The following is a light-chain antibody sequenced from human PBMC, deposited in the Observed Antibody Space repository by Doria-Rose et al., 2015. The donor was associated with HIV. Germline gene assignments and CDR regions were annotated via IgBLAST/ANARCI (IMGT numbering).Light chain of an antibody. V-gene: IGLV1-40*01. CDR3: QSYDSSLSGYV. Sequence: QTAVTQEPSVSEAPGQRVTISCTGSSSNIGAGYDVHWYQQLPGTAPKLLIYGNINRPSGVPDRISGSKSGTSASLTITGLQAEDEADYYCQSYDSSLSGYVFGTGTKVTVL. CDR1: SSNIGAGYD. J-gene: IGLJ1*01. CDR2: GNI.